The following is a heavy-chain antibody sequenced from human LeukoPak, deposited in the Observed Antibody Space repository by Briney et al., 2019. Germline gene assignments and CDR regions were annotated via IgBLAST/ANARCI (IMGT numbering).Heavy chain of an antibody. V-gene: IGHV4-59*12. CDR3: ASVLETGYSYYGMDV. J-gene: IGHJ6*02. CDR1: GGSISSYY. CDR2: IYYSGST. Sequence: PSETLFLTCTVSGGSISSYYWSWIRQPPGKGLEWIGYIYYSGSTNYNPSLKSRVTMSVDTSKNQFSLKLSSVTAADTAVYYCASVLETGYSYYGMDVWGQGTTVTVSS. D-gene: IGHD5-18*01.